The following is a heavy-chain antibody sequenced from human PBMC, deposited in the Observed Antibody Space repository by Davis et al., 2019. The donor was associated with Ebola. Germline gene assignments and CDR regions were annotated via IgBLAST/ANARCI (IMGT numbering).Heavy chain of an antibody. CDR1: VGTFSSYG. Sequence: SSVPVSCMASVGTFSSYGITWVRQAPGQGLEWMGGISPVSGTTNYAQKFQGRVTITADESTATAYMELSGLGSEDSGIYYCATAENSFGVVLRHYFESWGKGTLVTVSA. D-gene: IGHD3-3*01. CDR3: ATAENSFGVVLRHYFES. CDR2: ISPVSGTT. J-gene: IGHJ4*02. V-gene: IGHV1-69*13.